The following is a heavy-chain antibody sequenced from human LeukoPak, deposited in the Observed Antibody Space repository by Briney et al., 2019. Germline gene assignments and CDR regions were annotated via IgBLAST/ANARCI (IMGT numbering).Heavy chain of an antibody. CDR1: GGSISSGGYD. CDR2: IYYSGST. D-gene: IGHD2-15*01. Sequence: PSQTLSLTCTVSGGSISSGGYDWSWIRQHPGKGLEWIGYIYYSGSTYYNPSLKSRVTISVDTSKNQFSLKLSSVTAADTAVYYCARDYGDCSGGSCSNWFDPWGQGTLVTVSS. V-gene: IGHV4-31*03. J-gene: IGHJ5*02. CDR3: ARDYGDCSGGSCSNWFDP.